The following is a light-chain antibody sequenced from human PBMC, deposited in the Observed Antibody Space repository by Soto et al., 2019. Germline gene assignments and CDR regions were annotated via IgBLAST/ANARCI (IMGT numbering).Light chain of an antibody. CDR2: DIF. Sequence: EIVMTQSPATPSVSPGERATLSCRASQSVSSNLARYQQKPGQAPRLVIYDIFTRATGVPDRFSGSGSGTDFTLTIRRLEPEDFAVYCCQQYGNSPITFGQGTRLEI. J-gene: IGKJ5*01. CDR3: QQYGNSPIT. CDR1: QSVSSN. V-gene: IGKV3-20*01.